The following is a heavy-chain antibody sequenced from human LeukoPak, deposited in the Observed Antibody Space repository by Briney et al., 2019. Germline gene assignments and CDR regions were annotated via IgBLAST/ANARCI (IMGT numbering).Heavy chain of an antibody. Sequence: GGSLRLSCAASGFTFSSYAMHWVRQAPGKGLEWVGVISYDGSNKYYADSVKGRFTISRDNSKNTLYLQVNSLRVEDTAVYYCARDLHCSGGTCYSYSSHRNWFDPWGQGTLVTVSS. CDR3: ARDLHCSGGTCYSYSSHRNWFDP. V-gene: IGHV3-30*04. CDR1: GFTFSSYA. J-gene: IGHJ5*02. D-gene: IGHD2-15*01. CDR2: ISYDGSNK.